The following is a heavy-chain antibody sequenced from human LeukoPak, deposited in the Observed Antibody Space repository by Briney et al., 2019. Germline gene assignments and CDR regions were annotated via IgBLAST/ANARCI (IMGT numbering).Heavy chain of an antibody. D-gene: IGHD3-22*01. J-gene: IGHJ4*02. CDR1: GYTFTSYG. V-gene: IGHV1-18*01. CDR3: ARDKNYYDSSGIDY. Sequence: ASVTVSCKASGYTFTSYGISWVRQAPGQGLEWMGWISAYNGNTNYAQKFQGRVTMTTDTSTSTAYMELRSLRSDDTAVYYCARDKNYYDSSGIDYWGQGTLVTVSS. CDR2: ISAYNGNT.